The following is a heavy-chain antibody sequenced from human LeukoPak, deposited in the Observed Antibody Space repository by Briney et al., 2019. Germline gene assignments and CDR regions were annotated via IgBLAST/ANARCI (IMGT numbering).Heavy chain of an antibody. D-gene: IGHD3-3*01. CDR3: ARDLGFWSGYYYYYYGMDV. J-gene: IGHJ6*02. CDR1: GFTFSSYW. CDR2: IKQDGSEK. V-gene: IGHV3-7*01. Sequence: GGSLRLSCAASGFTFSSYWMSWVRQGPGKGLEWVANIKQDGSEKYYVDSVKGRFTISRDNAKNSLYLQMNSLRAEDTAVYYCARDLGFWSGYYYYYYGMDVWGQGTTVTVSS.